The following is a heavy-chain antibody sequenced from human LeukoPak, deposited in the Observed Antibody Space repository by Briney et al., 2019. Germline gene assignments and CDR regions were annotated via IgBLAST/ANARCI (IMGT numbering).Heavy chain of an antibody. V-gene: IGHV1-2*02. J-gene: IGHJ5*02. CDR1: GYTFTGYY. CDR3: ARAAGRIVVVPAALRQNNRFDP. D-gene: IGHD2-2*01. CDR2: INPNSGGT. Sequence: ASVKVSCKASGYTFTGYYMHWVRQAPGQGLEWMGWINPNSGGTNYAQKFQGRVTMTRDTSISTAYMELSRLRSDDTAVYYCARAAGRIVVVPAALRQNNRFDPWGQGTLVTVSS.